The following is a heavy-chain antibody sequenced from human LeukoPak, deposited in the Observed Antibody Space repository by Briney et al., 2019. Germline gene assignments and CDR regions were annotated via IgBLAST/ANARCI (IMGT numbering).Heavy chain of an antibody. CDR2: IYPGDSDT. CDR1: GYSFTSYW. D-gene: IGHD2-2*01. J-gene: IGHJ4*02. Sequence: GESLKISCKGSGYSFTSYWIGWVRQMPGKGLEWVGIIYPGDSDTRYSPSFQGQVTISADKSISTAYLQWSSLKASDTAMYYCARGARYCSSTSCYEGWFDYWGQGTLVTVSS. V-gene: IGHV5-51*01. CDR3: ARGARYCSSTSCYEGWFDY.